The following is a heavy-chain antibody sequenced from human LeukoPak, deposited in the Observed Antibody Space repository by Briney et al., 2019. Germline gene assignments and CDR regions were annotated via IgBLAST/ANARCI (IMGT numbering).Heavy chain of an antibody. CDR3: ARGVPPAILPTYYYHYMDV. Sequence: PSETLSLTCTVSGGSVSSYYWTWIRQPAGKGLEWIGRIYTSGNTNYNPSLKSRVSMSLDTPKNQFSLRLSSVTAADTAVYYCARGVPPAILPTYYYHYMDVWGKGTTVTVSS. D-gene: IGHD2-2*01. J-gene: IGHJ6*03. V-gene: IGHV4-4*07. CDR1: GGSVSSYY. CDR2: IYTSGNT.